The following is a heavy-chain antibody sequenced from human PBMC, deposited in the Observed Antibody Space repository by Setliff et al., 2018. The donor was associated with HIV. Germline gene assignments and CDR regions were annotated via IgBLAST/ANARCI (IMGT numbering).Heavy chain of an antibody. CDR2: INPNSGGA. CDR3: ARGEGASGFHNYYYIDV. D-gene: IGHD3-10*01. Sequence: ASVKVSCKTSGYTFTSYAMHWVRQAPGQRLEWMGRINPNSGGANNAQKFQGRVTMTRDTSISTASMELSRLTSDDTAVYYCARGEGASGFHNYYYIDVWGKGTTVTVSS. CDR1: GYTFTSYA. J-gene: IGHJ6*03. V-gene: IGHV1-2*06.